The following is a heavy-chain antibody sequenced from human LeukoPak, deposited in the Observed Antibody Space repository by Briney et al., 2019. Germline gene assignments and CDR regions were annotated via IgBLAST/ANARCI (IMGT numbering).Heavy chain of an antibody. V-gene: IGHV1-2*02. CDR2: INPNSGGT. CDR3: ARAWEWELPLDY. Sequence: ASVKVSCKASGYTFTSYGISWVRQAPGQGLEWMGWINPNSGGTNYAQKFQGRVTMTRDTSISTAYMELSRLRSDDTAVYYCARAWEWELPLDYWGQGTLVTVSS. J-gene: IGHJ4*02. CDR1: GYTFTSYG. D-gene: IGHD1-26*01.